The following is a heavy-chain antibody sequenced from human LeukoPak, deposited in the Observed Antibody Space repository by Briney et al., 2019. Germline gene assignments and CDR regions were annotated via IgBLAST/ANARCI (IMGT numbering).Heavy chain of an antibody. J-gene: IGHJ1*01. CDR3: VRDGAVVTSGSYPWRYFQY. V-gene: IGHV3-48*04. CDR2: IGHTGSIT. Sequence: GGSLRLSCAGSGFTFGSYSLNWVRHAPGKGLEWVSYIGHTGSITDYADSVKGRFTVSRDNAKNSLYLQMNTLRAEDTAVYYCVRDGAVVTSGSYPWRYFQYWGLGTLVTVSS. CDR1: GFTFGSYS. D-gene: IGHD3-10*01.